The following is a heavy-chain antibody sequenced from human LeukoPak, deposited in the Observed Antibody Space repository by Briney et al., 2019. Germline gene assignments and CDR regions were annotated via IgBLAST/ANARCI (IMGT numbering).Heavy chain of an antibody. CDR2: TYYRSKWSN. CDR3: ARDKSSSHDRDFQH. J-gene: IGHJ1*01. D-gene: IGHD6-13*01. CDR1: GDSVSRSSAA. Sequence: SQTLSLTCAISGDSVSRSSAAWNWIRQSPSRGLEWLGRTYYRSKWSNDYAVSVKGRITINPDTSKNQFSLQLNSVTPEDTAVYYCARDKSSSHDRDFQHWGQGTLVTVSS. V-gene: IGHV6-1*01.